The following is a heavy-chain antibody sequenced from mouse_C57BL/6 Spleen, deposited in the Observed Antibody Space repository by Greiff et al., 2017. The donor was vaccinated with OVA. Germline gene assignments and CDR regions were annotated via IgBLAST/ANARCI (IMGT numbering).Heavy chain of an antibody. CDR3: AKGRAMDY. V-gene: IGHV1-7*01. J-gene: IGHJ4*01. CDR2: INPSSGYT. CDR1: GYTFTSYW. Sequence: VQRVESGAELAKPGASVKLSCKASGYTFTSYWMHWVKQRPGQGLEWIGYINPSSGYTKYNQKFKDKATLTADKSSSTAYMQLSSLTYEDSAVYYCAKGRAMDYWGQGTSVTVSS.